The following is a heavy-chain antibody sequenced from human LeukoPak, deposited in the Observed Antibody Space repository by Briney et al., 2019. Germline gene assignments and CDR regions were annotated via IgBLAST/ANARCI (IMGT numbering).Heavy chain of an antibody. V-gene: IGHV4-34*01. Sequence: SETLSLTCAVYGGSFSGYYWSWIRQSPGKGLEWSGEINHSGSTNYNPSRKGPVTISVDTSKNQFSLKLSSVAAADTDVYYCARAMMVRGPSVYYYGMDVWGQGTTVTVSS. CDR2: INHSGST. J-gene: IGHJ6*02. D-gene: IGHD3-10*01. CDR3: ARAMMVRGPSVYYYGMDV. CDR1: GGSFSGYY.